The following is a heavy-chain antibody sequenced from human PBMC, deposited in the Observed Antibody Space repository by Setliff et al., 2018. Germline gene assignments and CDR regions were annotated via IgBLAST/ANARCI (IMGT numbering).Heavy chain of an antibody. D-gene: IGHD2-15*01. J-gene: IGHJ5*01. V-gene: IGHV4-61*09. CDR2: ISPSGST. CDR1: GASITSGGFY. CDR3: ARARYCSGGRCYWTWLDS. Sequence: PSETLSLTCSVSGASITSGGFYWTWIRQPAGKGLEWIGHISPSGSTTYNPSVKSRVTISLDTSKNHFSLKLSSVTAADTAVYYCARARYCSGGRCYWTWLDSWAQGTLVTVSS.